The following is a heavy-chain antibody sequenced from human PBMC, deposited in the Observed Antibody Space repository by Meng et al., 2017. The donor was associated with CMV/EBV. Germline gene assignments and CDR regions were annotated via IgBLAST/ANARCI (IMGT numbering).Heavy chain of an antibody. D-gene: IGHD3-3*01. V-gene: IGHV4-61*01. J-gene: IGHJ5*02. Sequence: TVPGGSVSSGSYYWSWIRQPPGKGLEWIGYIYYSGSTNYNPSLKSRVTISVDTSKNQFSLKLSSVTAADTAVYYCARLYYDFWSGYDRWGQGTLVTVSS. CDR1: GGSVSSGSYY. CDR3: ARLYYDFWSGYDR. CDR2: IYYSGST.